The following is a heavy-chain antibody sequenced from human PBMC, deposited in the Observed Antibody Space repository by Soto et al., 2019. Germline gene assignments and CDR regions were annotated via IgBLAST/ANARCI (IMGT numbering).Heavy chain of an antibody. Sequence: QVQLVQSGAEVKKPGASVKGSCKASGYTFTSYEMYWVRQAPGQGLEWMGIISPSDGITTYAQKFQGRVTMTRDTSTSTVYMELGSLRSEDTAVYYCARDRRDGYNTFDYWGQGTLVTVSS. CDR3: ARDRRDGYNTFDY. J-gene: IGHJ4*02. CDR2: ISPSDGIT. D-gene: IGHD5-12*01. CDR1: GYTFTSYE. V-gene: IGHV1-46*01.